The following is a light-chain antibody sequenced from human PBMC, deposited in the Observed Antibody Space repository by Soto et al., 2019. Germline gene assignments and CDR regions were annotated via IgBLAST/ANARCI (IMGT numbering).Light chain of an antibody. CDR1: QSISSW. CDR3: LQYSSYWT. CDR2: KAS. V-gene: IGKV1-5*03. Sequence: DIQMTQSPSTLSASVGDRVTITCRASQSISSWLAWYQQKPGKAPKHLIYKASSLESGVPSRFSGSGSGTEFALTISSLQPDDFATYYCLQYSSYWTFGQGTKVEIK. J-gene: IGKJ1*01.